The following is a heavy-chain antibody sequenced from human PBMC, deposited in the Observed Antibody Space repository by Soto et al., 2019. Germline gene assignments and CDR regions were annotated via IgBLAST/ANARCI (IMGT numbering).Heavy chain of an antibody. V-gene: IGHV3-9*01. CDR3: AKDMKWGGMTTIHYFAS. D-gene: IGHD4-17*01. CDR2: ISANGDTI. Sequence: GGSLRLSCVASGFTVDDYAMHWVRQAPGKGLEWVSGISANGDTIDYADSVKGRFTISRDNAKSSLFLQMNSLRPDDTALYYCAKDMKWGGMTTIHYFASWGQGTLVTVSS. J-gene: IGHJ4*02. CDR1: GFTVDDYA.